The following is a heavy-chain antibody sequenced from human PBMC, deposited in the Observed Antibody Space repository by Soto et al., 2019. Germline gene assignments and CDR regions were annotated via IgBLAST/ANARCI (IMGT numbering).Heavy chain of an antibody. CDR1: GYNFAGYW. D-gene: IGHD3-3*01. CDR2: IYPSDSDT. Sequence: PGESLKISCKGSGYNFAGYWIAWVRQMPGKGLELMGIIYPSDSDTRYRPSFQGQVTISADKSISSAYLQWSSLSALDTAMYYCARGGVSTRTFDYWGQGTPVTVSS. V-gene: IGHV5-51*01. J-gene: IGHJ4*02. CDR3: ARGGVSTRTFDY.